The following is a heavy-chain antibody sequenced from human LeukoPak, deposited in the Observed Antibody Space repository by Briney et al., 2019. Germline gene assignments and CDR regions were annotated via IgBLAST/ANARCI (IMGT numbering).Heavy chain of an antibody. CDR3: ARDGGIAVAGTPSNYYYYGMDV. V-gene: IGHV3-30*03. Sequence: GGSLRLSCAASGFTFSSYSMNWVRQAPGKGLEWVTIISYGGSNKYYADSVKGRFTISRDNSKNTLYLQMNSLRAEDTAVYYCARDGGIAVAGTPSNYYYYGMDVWGQGTTVTVSS. CDR1: GFTFSSYS. J-gene: IGHJ6*02. D-gene: IGHD6-19*01. CDR2: ISYGGSNK.